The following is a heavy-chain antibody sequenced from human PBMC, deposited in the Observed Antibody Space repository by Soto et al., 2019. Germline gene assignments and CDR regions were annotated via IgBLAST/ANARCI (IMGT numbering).Heavy chain of an antibody. CDR2: IYYIGIT. V-gene: IGHV4-30-4*01. J-gene: IGHJ3*02. CDR1: GGSISSGDYY. CDR3: ARARVHITIFGVVIITAVAGTAFDI. D-gene: IGHD3-3*01. Sequence: QVQLQESGPGLVKPSQTLSLTCTVSGGSISSGDYYWSWIRHPPGKGLEWIGYIYYIGITYYNPSLKSRVTISVDTSKYQFSPKLSSLTAADTAVYYCARARVHITIFGVVIITAVAGTAFDIWGQGTMVTVSS.